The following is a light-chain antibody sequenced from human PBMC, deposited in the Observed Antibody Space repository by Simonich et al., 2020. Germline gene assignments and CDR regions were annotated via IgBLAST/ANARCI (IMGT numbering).Light chain of an antibody. Sequence: NFMLTQPHSVSESPGKTVTISCTRRSGSIASNYVQRYQQRPGSSPTTLIYEDNQRPSGVPDRFSGSIDSSSNSASLTISGLKTEDEADYYCQSYDSSNWVFGGGTKLTVL. V-gene: IGLV6-57*01. CDR3: QSYDSSNWV. CDR2: EDN. CDR1: SGSIASNY. J-gene: IGLJ3*02.